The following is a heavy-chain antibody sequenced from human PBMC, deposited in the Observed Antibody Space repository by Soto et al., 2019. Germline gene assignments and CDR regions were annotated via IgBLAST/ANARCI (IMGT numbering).Heavy chain of an antibody. Sequence: SGGGVVQPGRSLRLSCAASGFTFSNYGMHWVRQAPGKGLEWLAVIINDGSDEKYGDSVKGRVTISRDNSKNTLYLQINSLRVEDTAVYYCARDDDRPDKGLDMWGQGTVVTVSS. V-gene: IGHV3-33*05. D-gene: IGHD3-22*01. J-gene: IGHJ3*02. CDR3: ARDDDRPDKGLDM. CDR2: IINDGSDE. CDR1: GFTFSNYG.